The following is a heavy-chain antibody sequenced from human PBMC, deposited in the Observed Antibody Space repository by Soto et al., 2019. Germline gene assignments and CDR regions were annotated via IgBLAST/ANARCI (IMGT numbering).Heavy chain of an antibody. CDR2: ISAYNGNT. V-gene: IGHV1-18*01. CDR1: GYTFTSYA. J-gene: IGHJ4*02. Sequence: QVQLVQSGAEEKKPGASVKVSCKASGYTFTSYAISWVRQAPGQGLEWMGWISAYNGNTKYVQKLQGRVTMTTDTSTSTDYMELRSLRSDDTAVYYCARDSPPVDYWGQGTLVTGSS. CDR3: ARDSPPVDY.